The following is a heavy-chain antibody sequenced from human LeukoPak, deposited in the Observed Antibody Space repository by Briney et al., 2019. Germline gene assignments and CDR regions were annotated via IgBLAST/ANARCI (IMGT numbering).Heavy chain of an antibody. CDR3: ARSAHGGAFDI. CDR1: GFTFSSYW. J-gene: IGHJ3*02. Sequence: PGGSLRLSCAASGFTFSSYWMHWVRQAPGKGLVRVSRINSDGSSTSYADSVKGRFTISRDNAKNTLYLQMNSLRAEDTAVYYCARSAHGGAFDIWGQGTMVTVSS. D-gene: IGHD4-23*01. CDR2: INSDGSST. V-gene: IGHV3-74*01.